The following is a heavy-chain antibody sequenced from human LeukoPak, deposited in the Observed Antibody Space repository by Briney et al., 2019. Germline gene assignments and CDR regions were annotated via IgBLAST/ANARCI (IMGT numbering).Heavy chain of an antibody. CDR1: GYTFTNYY. D-gene: IGHD3-22*01. CDR3: ARERNSGYYFFDY. Sequence: ASVKVSCKASGYTFTNYYIHWVRQAPGQGLEWMGKITPSGGATTYAQKFQGRVIVTRDTSTSTFYMELSSLRSEDTAVYYRARERNSGYYFFDYWGQGTLVTVSS. J-gene: IGHJ4*02. CDR2: ITPSGGAT. V-gene: IGHV1-46*03.